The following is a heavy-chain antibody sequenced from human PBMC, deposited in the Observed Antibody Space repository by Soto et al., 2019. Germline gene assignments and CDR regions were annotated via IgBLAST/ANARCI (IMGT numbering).Heavy chain of an antibody. Sequence: QVQLVQSGAEVKKPGASVKVSCKASGYTFTSYGISWVRQAPGQGLEWMGWISAYNGNTNYAQKLQGRVTMTTDTPPSTAYMDLGTLRPPDPPVYSCPSGNLLFRGVILSSFASWGREPWSPSPQ. CDR2: ISAYNGNT. D-gene: IGHD3-16*01. CDR1: GYTFTSYG. CDR3: PSGNLLFRGVILSSFAS. V-gene: IGHV1-18*01. J-gene: IGHJ4*02.